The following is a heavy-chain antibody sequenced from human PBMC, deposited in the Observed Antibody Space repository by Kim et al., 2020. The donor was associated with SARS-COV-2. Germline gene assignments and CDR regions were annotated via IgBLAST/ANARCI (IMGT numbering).Heavy chain of an antibody. Sequence: KGRFTISRDNSKNTLYLQMNSLRAEDTAVYYCAKGFVVVVVAAIYDAFDIWGQGTMVTVSS. CDR3: AKGFVVVVVAAIYDAFDI. D-gene: IGHD2-15*01. V-gene: IGHV3-23*01. J-gene: IGHJ3*02.